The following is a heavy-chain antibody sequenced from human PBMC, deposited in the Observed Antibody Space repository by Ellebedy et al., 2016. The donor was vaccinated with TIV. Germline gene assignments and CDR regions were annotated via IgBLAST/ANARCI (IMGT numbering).Heavy chain of an antibody. CDR3: ARYCSSTSCPPNRYYYGMDV. Sequence: SVKVSXXASGGTFSSYAISWVRQAPGQGLEWMGGIIPIFGTANYAQKFQGRVTITADKSTSTAYMELSSLRSEDTAVYYCARYCSSTSCPPNRYYYGMDVWGQGTTVTVSS. CDR2: IIPIFGTA. CDR1: GGTFSSYA. J-gene: IGHJ6*02. V-gene: IGHV1-69*06. D-gene: IGHD2-2*01.